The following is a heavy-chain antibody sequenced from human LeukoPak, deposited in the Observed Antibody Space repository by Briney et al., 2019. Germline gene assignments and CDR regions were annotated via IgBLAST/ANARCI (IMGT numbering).Heavy chain of an antibody. CDR1: GFTFSIYA. J-gene: IGHJ4*02. V-gene: IGHV3-23*01. Sequence: GGSLRLSCAASGFTFSIYAMSWVRQAPGKGLEWVSAISGSGGTAYYADSVKGRFTISRDNSKNTLYLQMNSLRAEDTAVYYCAKDLWGYCSSTSCSPDYWGQGTLVTVSS. CDR2: ISGSGGTA. D-gene: IGHD2-2*01. CDR3: AKDLWGYCSSTSCSPDY.